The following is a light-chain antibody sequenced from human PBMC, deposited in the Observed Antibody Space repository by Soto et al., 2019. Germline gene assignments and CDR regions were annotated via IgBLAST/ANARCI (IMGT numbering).Light chain of an antibody. CDR1: QGISTY. Sequence: DLPITQSPSFVSPSVRDRVTLPFRASQGISTYLNCYQQKPGKAPKLLIYAASSLQSGVPSRFSGSGSETDFTLTVSSLQPEDFATYSCQQSYSTTWTFGQGTKVDIK. V-gene: IGKV1-39*01. CDR3: QQSYSTTWT. CDR2: AAS. J-gene: IGKJ1*01.